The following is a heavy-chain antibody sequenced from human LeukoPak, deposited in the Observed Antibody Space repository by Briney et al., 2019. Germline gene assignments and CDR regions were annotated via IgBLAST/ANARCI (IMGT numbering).Heavy chain of an antibody. CDR2: INPNSGGT. Sequence: ASVKVSCKASGYTFTGCYMHWVRQAPGQGLEWLGWINPNSGGTNYAQKFQGRVTMTRDTSISTAYMELSRLRSDDTAVYYCARDLSIAAAGTGPDYWGQGTLVTVSS. CDR3: ARDLSIAAAGTGPDY. V-gene: IGHV1-2*02. J-gene: IGHJ4*02. CDR1: GYTFTGCY. D-gene: IGHD6-13*01.